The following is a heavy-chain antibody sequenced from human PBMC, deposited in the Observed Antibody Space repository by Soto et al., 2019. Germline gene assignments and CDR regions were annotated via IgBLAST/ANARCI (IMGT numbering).Heavy chain of an antibody. CDR1: GFTFSSYA. D-gene: IGHD2-15*01. J-gene: IGHJ3*02. CDR2: ISGSGGST. CDR3: ARDEGGTFHAFDI. Sequence: EVQLLESGGGLVQPGGSLRLSCAASGFTFSSYAMSWVRQAPGKGLEWVSAISGSGGSTYYADSVKGRFTISRDNSKNTLYLQMNSLRAEDTAVYYCARDEGGTFHAFDIWGQGTMVTVSS. V-gene: IGHV3-23*01.